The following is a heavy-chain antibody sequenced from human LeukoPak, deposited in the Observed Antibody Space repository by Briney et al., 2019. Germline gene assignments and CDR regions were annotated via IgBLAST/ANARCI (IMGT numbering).Heavy chain of an antibody. CDR3: AKVMDSYSSSWYQNPYYFDY. CDR2: ISGSGGST. CDR1: GFTFSSYA. D-gene: IGHD6-13*01. Sequence: GGSLRLSCAASGFTFSSYAMSWVRQAPGKGLEWASAISGSGGSTYYADSVKGRFTISRDNSKNTLYLQMNSLRAEDTAVYYCAKVMDSYSSSWYQNPYYFDYWGQGTLVTVSS. V-gene: IGHV3-23*01. J-gene: IGHJ4*02.